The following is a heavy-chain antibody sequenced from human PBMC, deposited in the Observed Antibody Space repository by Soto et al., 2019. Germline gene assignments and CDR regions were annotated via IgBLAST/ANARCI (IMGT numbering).Heavy chain of an antibody. CDR1: GYTLTELS. CDR3: AGITMIVVGAYGMDV. V-gene: IGHV1-24*01. CDR2: FDPEDAEI. J-gene: IGHJ6*02. Sequence: ASVKVSCKVSGYTLTELSMHWVRQAPGKGLEWMGGFDPEDAEIIYAQKFQGRVTMTEDTSTDTAYMELSSLRSEDTAVYYCAGITMIVVGAYGMDVSDQGPTVTVYS. D-gene: IGHD3-22*01.